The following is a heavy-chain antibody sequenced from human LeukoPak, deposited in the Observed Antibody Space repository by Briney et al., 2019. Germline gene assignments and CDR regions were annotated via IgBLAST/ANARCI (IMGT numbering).Heavy chain of an antibody. J-gene: IGHJ5*02. V-gene: IGHV4-39*07. CDR2: IYYSGST. Sequence: PSETLSLTCTVSGGSISSSSYYWGWIRQPPGKGLEWIGSIYYSGSTYYNPSLKSRVTISVDTSKNQFSLKLSSVTAADTAVYYCARDETSYYYGSGRWFDPWGQGTLVTVSS. CDR3: ARDETSYYYGSGRWFDP. CDR1: GGSISSSSYY. D-gene: IGHD3-10*01.